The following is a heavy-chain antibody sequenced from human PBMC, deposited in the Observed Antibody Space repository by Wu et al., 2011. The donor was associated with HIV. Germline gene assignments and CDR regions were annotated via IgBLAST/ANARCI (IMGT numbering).Heavy chain of an antibody. CDR1: GDSLTKYA. CDR3: TRSGEAAAYYYYYLNI. Sequence: QVLLVQSGAEVKKPGSSVKVSCKTSGDSLTKYAFSWVRQAPGQGLEWMGGIIPNSGTTNYARKFQGRFTVTADTSTTTVHMELXSLRSEDTAVYFCTRSGEAAAYYYYYLNIVGEGPQSPSP. D-gene: IGHD2-2*01. V-gene: IGHV1-69*14. CDR2: IIPNSGTT. J-gene: IGHJ6*03.